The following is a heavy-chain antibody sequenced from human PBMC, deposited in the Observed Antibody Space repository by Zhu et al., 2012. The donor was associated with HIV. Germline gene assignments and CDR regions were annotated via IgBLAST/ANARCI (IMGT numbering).Heavy chain of an antibody. J-gene: IGHJ4*02. D-gene: IGHD3-10*01. CDR3: ARQVPYYHTSGSGKNFDF. Sequence: QVQMQESGPGLVKPSETLSLACAVSGYSISRGFFWGWIRQSPRKGLEWIGSIYHTGSTYYTPSLKSRVTISVDTSKNQFSLKVTSVTAADTAVYYCARQVPYYHTSGSGKNFDFWGRDAWSPSPQ. CDR1: GYSISRGFF. CDR2: IYHTGST. V-gene: IGHV4-38-2*01.